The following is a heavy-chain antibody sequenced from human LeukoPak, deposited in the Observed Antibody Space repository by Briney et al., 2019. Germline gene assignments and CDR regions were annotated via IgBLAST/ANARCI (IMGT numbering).Heavy chain of an antibody. V-gene: IGHV1-2*02. CDR2: INPDTGGT. Sequence: GSVKVSCKASGYTFTGYHIHWVRQAPGQGLEWMAWINPDTGGTKYAQDLQGRVTMTTDTSTRTAYMELTRLTSDDTAVYYCARDPLTSTWSPYYFTLDVWGQGTTVSVSS. CDR1: GYTFTGYH. CDR3: ARDPLTSTWSPYYFTLDV. J-gene: IGHJ6*02. D-gene: IGHD6-13*01.